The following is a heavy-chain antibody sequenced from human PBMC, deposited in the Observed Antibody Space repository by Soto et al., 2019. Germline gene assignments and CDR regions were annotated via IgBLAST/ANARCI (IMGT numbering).Heavy chain of an antibody. J-gene: IGHJ3*02. D-gene: IGHD3-3*02. CDR3: ARLLHLPDAFDI. Sequence: AQSLPISCKGSGYSFTSCWISCVRQMPGDGLEWMGRIDPSDSYTNYSPSFQGHVTISADKSISTAYLQWSSLKASDTAMYYCARLLHLPDAFDIWGQVTSVSV. V-gene: IGHV5-10-1*01. CDR2: IDPSDSYT. CDR1: GYSFTSCW.